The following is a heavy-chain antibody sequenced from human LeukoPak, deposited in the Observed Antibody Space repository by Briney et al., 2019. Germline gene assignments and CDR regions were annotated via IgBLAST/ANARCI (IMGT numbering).Heavy chain of an antibody. V-gene: IGHV4-30-2*01. J-gene: IGHJ4*02. Sequence: SQTLSLTCAVSGGSISSGGYSWSWIRQPPGKGLEWIGYIYHSGSTYYNPSLKRRVTISVDRSRNQFSLKLSSVTAADTAVYYCARKGLGGDLFDYWGQGTLVTVSS. CDR2: IYHSGST. D-gene: IGHD4-17*01. CDR3: ARKGLGGDLFDY. CDR1: GGSISSGGYS.